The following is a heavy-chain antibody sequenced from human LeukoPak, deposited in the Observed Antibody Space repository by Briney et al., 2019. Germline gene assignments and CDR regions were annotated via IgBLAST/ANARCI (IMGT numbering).Heavy chain of an antibody. CDR1: GYTFTSYD. CDR3: ARGGRDGYNRHNWFDP. Sequence: ASVKVSCKASGYTFTSYDINWVRQATGQGLEWMEWMNPNSGNTGYAQKFQGRVTMTRNTSISTAYMELSSLRSEDTAVYYCARGGRDGYNRHNWFDPWGQGTLVTVSS. D-gene: IGHD5-24*01. V-gene: IGHV1-8*01. CDR2: MNPNSGNT. J-gene: IGHJ5*02.